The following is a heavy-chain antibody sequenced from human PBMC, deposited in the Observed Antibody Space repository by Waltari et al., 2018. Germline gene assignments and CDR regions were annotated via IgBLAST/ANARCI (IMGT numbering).Heavy chain of an antibody. Sequence: VQLVESGGGVVQPGRSLRLACAAYGFSFGSFAMHWVRRSPGKGLDWVAVVGFDGRNKFYAESVKGRFTISRDNSKNTLYLQMESLRAEDTAIYYCAKDVEGELYYFDNWGQGTLVTVSS. V-gene: IGHV3-30*18. CDR3: AKDVEGELYYFDN. D-gene: IGHD3-16*01. CDR1: GFSFGSFA. J-gene: IGHJ4*02. CDR2: VGFDGRNK.